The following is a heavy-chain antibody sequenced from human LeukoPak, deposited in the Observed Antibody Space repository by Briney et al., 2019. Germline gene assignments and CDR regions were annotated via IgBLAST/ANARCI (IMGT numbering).Heavy chain of an antibody. CDR3: ARGYYDSSAYYSADY. CDR2: INPNTGDT. J-gene: IGHJ4*02. V-gene: IGHV1-2*02. CDR1: GYTFTGYY. D-gene: IGHD3-22*01. Sequence: ASVKVSCKASGYTFTGYYIHWVRQAPGQGLEWMGWINPNTGDTDYAQKFQGRVTMTRDTSISTAYMELTRLRSDDTAVYYCARGYYDSSAYYSADYWGQGTLVTVSS.